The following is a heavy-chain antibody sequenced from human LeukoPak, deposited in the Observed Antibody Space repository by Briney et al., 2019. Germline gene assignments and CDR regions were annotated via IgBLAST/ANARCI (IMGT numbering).Heavy chain of an antibody. CDR2: VFHSGST. D-gene: IGHD6-19*01. V-gene: IGHV4-4*02. CDR1: GDSISTNEW. J-gene: IGHJ4*02. CDR3: ARDLAVAGTNYFDF. Sequence: SETLSLTCSVSGDSISTNEWWSWVRPPPGKGLECIGEVFHSGSTNYNPSLKSRVTISIDKSKNQFSLEVTSVTAADTAIYYCARDLAVAGTNYFDFWGQGVLVTVSS.